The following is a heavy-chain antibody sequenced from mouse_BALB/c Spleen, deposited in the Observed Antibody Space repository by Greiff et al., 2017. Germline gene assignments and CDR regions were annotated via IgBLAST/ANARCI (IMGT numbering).Heavy chain of an antibody. Sequence: VKLQESGPELVKPGASVKISCKASGYAFSSSWMNWVKQRPGQGLEWIGRIYPGDGDTNYNGKFKGKATLTADKSSSTAYMQLSSLTSVDSAVYYCARSGGPYYFDYWGQGTTLTVSS. V-gene: IGHV1-82*01. J-gene: IGHJ2*01. CDR1: GYAFSSSW. CDR2: IYPGDGDT. CDR3: ARSGGPYYFDY.